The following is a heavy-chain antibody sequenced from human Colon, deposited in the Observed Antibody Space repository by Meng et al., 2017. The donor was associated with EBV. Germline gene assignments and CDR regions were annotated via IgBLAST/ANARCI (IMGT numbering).Heavy chain of an antibody. Sequence: QVLLRVSGPGLVNPSQTLSLTRTVSGGSINSGDYYWSWSRQPPGKGLEWIGYIYYTGSTYYNPSLKSRVTISMDTSKNQFSLRLSSVTAADTAVYYCARNYYFDYWGQGTLVTVSS. CDR3: ARNYYFDY. CDR2: IYYTGST. V-gene: IGHV4-30-4*01. J-gene: IGHJ4*02. CDR1: GGSINSGDYY.